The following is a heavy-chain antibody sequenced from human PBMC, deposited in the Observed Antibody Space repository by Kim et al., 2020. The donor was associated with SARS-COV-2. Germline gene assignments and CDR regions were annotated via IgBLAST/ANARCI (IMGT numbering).Heavy chain of an antibody. J-gene: IGHJ4*02. CDR3: ARSIDYYDSSGYYLGY. Sequence: GGSLRLSCAASGFTFSDYYMSWIRQAPGKGLEWVSYISSSSSYTNYADSVKGRFTISRDNAKNSLYLQMNSLRAEDTAVYYCARSIDYYDSSGYYLGYWGQGTLVTVSS. CDR1: GFTFSDYY. D-gene: IGHD3-22*01. V-gene: IGHV3-11*06. CDR2: ISSSSSYT.